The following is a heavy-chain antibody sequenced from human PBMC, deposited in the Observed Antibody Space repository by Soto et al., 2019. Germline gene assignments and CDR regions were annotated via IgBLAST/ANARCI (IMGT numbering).Heavy chain of an antibody. CDR3: ARDGDPESAFWRGPWGGGRFDP. V-gene: IGHV1-69*12. D-gene: IGHD2-21*01. Sequence: QVQLVQSGAEVKKPGSSVNVSCKTSGGTFGNSAVAWVRQAPGQGLEWMGGIVPMFGTANYAQKFQGRLTITADDSTSTADMELRSLRSDDTAVYYCARDGDPESAFWRGPWGGGRFDPWGQGTLVTVS. CDR1: GGTFGNSA. CDR2: IVPMFGTA. J-gene: IGHJ5*02.